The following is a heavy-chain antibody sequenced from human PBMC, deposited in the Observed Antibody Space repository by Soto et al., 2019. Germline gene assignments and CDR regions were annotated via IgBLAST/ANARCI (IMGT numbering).Heavy chain of an antibody. V-gene: IGHV3-23*01. D-gene: IGHD2-2*01. CDR1: GFTFSSYA. J-gene: IGHJ4*02. CDR2: ISGSGGSA. CDR3: AKDHGPATEPVGYCISTTCPDY. Sequence: EVQLLESGGGLVQPGGSLRLSCAASGFTFSSYAMSWVRQAPGKGLEWVSDISGSGGSAYYTDSVKGRFTISRDNSKNTLFLQMNSLRAEDSAGYYCAKDHGPATEPVGYCISTTCPDYWGQGTLGTVSS.